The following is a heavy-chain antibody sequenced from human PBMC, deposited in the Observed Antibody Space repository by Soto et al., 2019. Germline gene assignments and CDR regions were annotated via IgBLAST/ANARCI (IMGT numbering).Heavy chain of an antibody. J-gene: IGHJ5*02. Sequence: EVQLVESGGGLVQPGGSLRLSCAASGFTVSSNYMSWVRQAPGKGLEWVSVIYSGGSTYYADSVKGRFTISRDNSKNTLYLQMNSLRAEDTAVYYCARVGSSGYYYVSWFDPWGQGTLVTVSS. CDR2: IYSGGST. CDR1: GFTVSSNY. D-gene: IGHD3-22*01. CDR3: ARVGSSGYYYVSWFDP. V-gene: IGHV3-66*01.